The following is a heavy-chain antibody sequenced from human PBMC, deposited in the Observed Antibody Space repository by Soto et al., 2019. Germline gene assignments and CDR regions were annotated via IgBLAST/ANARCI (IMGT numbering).Heavy chain of an antibody. CDR1: GGSISSYY. CDR3: ARGTYGGVDY. V-gene: IGHV4-59*01. D-gene: IGHD4-17*01. Sequence: QVQLQESGPGLVKPSETLSLTCTVSGGSISSYYWSWIRQPPGKGLEWIGYIYYSGSTNYNPSLMRRVTISVDTSKNQFSLKLSSVTAADTAVYYCARGTYGGVDYWGQGTLVTVSS. CDR2: IYYSGST. J-gene: IGHJ4*02.